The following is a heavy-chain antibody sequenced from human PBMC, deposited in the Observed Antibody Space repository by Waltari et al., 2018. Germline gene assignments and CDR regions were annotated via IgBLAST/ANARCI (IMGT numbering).Heavy chain of an antibody. CDR2: INHSGST. Sequence: QVQLQQWGAGLLKPSETLSLTCAVYGGSFSGYYWSWIRQPPGKGLEWLGEINHSGSTNDNPSLKSRVTISVDTSKNQFSLKLSSVTAADTAVYYCARGSITMVRGVLYYFDYWGQGTLVTVSS. CDR1: GGSFSGYY. V-gene: IGHV4-34*01. D-gene: IGHD3-10*01. CDR3: ARGSITMVRGVLYYFDY. J-gene: IGHJ4*02.